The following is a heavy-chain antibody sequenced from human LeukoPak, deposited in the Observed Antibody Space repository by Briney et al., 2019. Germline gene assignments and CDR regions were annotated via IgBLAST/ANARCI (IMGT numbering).Heavy chain of an antibody. Sequence: RTGGSLRLSCAASGFTFSSYGTHWVRQAPGKGLEWVAVIWYDGSNKYYADSVKGRFTISRDNSKNTLYLQMNSLRVEDTAVYYCARDGRRASGSCPFDYWGQGTLVTVSS. J-gene: IGHJ4*02. CDR1: GFTFSSYG. CDR2: IWYDGSNK. D-gene: IGHD1-26*01. CDR3: ARDGRRASGSCPFDY. V-gene: IGHV3-33*01.